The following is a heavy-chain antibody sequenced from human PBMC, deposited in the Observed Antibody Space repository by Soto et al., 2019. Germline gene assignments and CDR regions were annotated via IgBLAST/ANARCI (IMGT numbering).Heavy chain of an antibody. Sequence: PGESLTISSNRSGYCFTSYSIGCVRPVPGKGLEWMGMIYPGDSDTRYSPSFQGKVTISADKSMSTAYLQWSSLKASDTAVYYCARPRTNNWKRDYWGQGTLVTVSS. V-gene: IGHV5-51*01. CDR3: ARPRTNNWKRDY. J-gene: IGHJ4*02. CDR2: IYPGDSDT. CDR1: GYCFTSYS. D-gene: IGHD1-20*01.